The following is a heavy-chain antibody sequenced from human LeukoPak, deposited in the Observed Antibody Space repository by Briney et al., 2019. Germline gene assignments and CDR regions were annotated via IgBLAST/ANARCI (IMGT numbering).Heavy chain of an antibody. Sequence: SETLSLTCNVCGGAISSTAYYWGWIRQPPGKGLEWIGSIYYSGSTYYNPSLKSRVTISVDTSHNQFSLKLNSVTAADTALYYCARHPPYGSRNWGAYYFDSWGQGTLVTVSS. CDR2: IYYSGST. D-gene: IGHD3-10*01. J-gene: IGHJ4*02. V-gene: IGHV4-39*01. CDR1: GGAISSTAYY. CDR3: ARHPPYGSRNWGAYYFDS.